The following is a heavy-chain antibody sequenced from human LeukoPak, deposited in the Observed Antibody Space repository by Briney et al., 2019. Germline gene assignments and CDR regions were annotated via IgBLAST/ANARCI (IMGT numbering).Heavy chain of an antibody. CDR2: IKQDGSEK. Sequence: PGGSLRLSCAASGVTFSSYWMSWVRQAPGKGLEWVANIKQDGSEKYYVDSVKGRYTISRDNAKNSLYLQMNSLRAEDTAVYYCARVRELLYAFDIWGQGTMVTVSS. CDR1: GVTFSSYW. J-gene: IGHJ3*02. CDR3: ARVRELLYAFDI. D-gene: IGHD1-26*01. V-gene: IGHV3-7*01.